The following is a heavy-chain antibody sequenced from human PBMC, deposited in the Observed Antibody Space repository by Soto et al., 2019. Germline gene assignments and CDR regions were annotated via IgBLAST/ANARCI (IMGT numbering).Heavy chain of an antibody. D-gene: IGHD1-26*01. V-gene: IGHV1-24*01. Sequence: ASVKVSCKVSGYTLTELSMHWVRQAPGKGLEWMGGFDPEDGEAIYAQKFQGRVTMTEDTSTDTAYMELSSLRSEDTAVYYCATVYRYSGSPGDYWGQGTLVTVSS. CDR2: FDPEDGEA. CDR3: ATVYRYSGSPGDY. CDR1: GYTLTELS. J-gene: IGHJ4*02.